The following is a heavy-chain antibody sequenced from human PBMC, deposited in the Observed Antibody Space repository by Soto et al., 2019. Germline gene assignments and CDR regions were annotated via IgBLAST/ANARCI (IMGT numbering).Heavy chain of an antibody. V-gene: IGHV1-24*01. CDR1: GYTLTELS. Sequence: QVQLVQSGAEVKKPGASVKVSCKVSGYTLTELSMHWVRQAPGKGLEWMGGFDPEDGETIYAQKFQGIVTMTEDTSTDTAYMELSSLRSEDTAVYDCATASRVPAAITEPLGYFDLWGRGTLVTVSS. CDR2: FDPEDGET. CDR3: ATASRVPAAITEPLGYFDL. J-gene: IGHJ2*01. D-gene: IGHD2-2*02.